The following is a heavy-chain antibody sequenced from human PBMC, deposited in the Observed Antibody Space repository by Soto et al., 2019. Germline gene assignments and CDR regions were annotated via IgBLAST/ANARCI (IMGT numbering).Heavy chain of an antibody. J-gene: IGHJ3*02. Sequence: PGESLKISCKGSGYSFTSYWIGWVRQMPGKGLEGMGIIYPGDSDTRYSPSFQGQVTISADKSVSTAYLQWSSLKASDTAMYYCARRIYDFWSGSDDAFDIWGQGTMVTGSS. CDR1: GYSFTSYW. CDR3: ARRIYDFWSGSDDAFDI. CDR2: IYPGDSDT. V-gene: IGHV5-51*01. D-gene: IGHD3-3*01.